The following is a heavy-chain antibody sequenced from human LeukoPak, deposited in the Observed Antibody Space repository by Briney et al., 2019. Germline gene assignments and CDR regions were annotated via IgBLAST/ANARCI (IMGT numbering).Heavy chain of an antibody. Sequence: GGSLRLSCAASGFTVSSNYMSWVRQAPGKGLEWVSVIYSGGSTYYADSVKGRFTISRDNSKNTLYLQMNSLRAEDTALYYCAKDLGYSYGWVDYWGQGILVTVSS. CDR2: IYSGGST. CDR1: GFTVSSNY. CDR3: AKDLGYSYGWVDY. J-gene: IGHJ4*02. D-gene: IGHD5-18*01. V-gene: IGHV3-66*01.